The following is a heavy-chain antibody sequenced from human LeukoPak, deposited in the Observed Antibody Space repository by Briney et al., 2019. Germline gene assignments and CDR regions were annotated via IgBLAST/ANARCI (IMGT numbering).Heavy chain of an antibody. D-gene: IGHD5-18*01. Sequence: PGGSLRLSCATSGFTVTSSYMSWVRQAPWKGLEWVSVFSSGGNTYYADSVKGRFTISRDNSKNTLYLQMNSLRAEDTAVYYCARAPNTASDYWGQGTLVTVSS. J-gene: IGHJ4*02. V-gene: IGHV3-53*01. CDR3: ARAPNTASDY. CDR1: GFTVTSSY. CDR2: FSSGGNT.